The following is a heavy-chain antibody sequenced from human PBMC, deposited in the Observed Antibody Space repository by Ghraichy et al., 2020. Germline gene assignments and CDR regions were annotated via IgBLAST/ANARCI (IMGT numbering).Heavy chain of an antibody. V-gene: IGHV3-30*04. CDR1: GFTFSSYA. CDR2: ISYDGSNK. J-gene: IGHJ4*02. CDR3: ARDRGYYGSGDYFDY. D-gene: IGHD3-10*01. Sequence: GESLNISCAASGFTFSSYAMHWVRQAPGKGLEWVAVISYDGSNKYYADSVKGRFTISRDNSKNTLYLQMNSLRAEDTAVYYCARDRGYYGSGDYFDYWGQGTLVTVSS.